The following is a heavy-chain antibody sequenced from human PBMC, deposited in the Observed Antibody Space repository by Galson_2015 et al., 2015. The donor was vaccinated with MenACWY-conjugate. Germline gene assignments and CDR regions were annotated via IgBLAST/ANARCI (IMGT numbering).Heavy chain of an antibody. CDR1: GFTFSYYA. D-gene: IGHD1-26*01. J-gene: IGHJ3*02. Sequence: SLRLSCAASGFTFSYYALSWVRQAPGKGLEWVSGISGSGGSTYYADSVKGRFSISRDNSKNKLYLQMNSLRAEDTAVYYCAKDARGSSPADDAFDIWGQGTMVTVSS. CDR2: ISGSGGST. CDR3: AKDARGSSPADDAFDI. V-gene: IGHV3-23*01.